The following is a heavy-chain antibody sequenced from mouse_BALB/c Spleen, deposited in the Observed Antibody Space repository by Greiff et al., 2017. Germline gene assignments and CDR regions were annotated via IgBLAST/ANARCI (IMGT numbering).Heavy chain of an antibody. CDR1: GYSITSDYA. CDR3: ALYDGYSSYAMDY. V-gene: IGHV3-2*02. D-gene: IGHD2-3*01. CDR2: ISYSGST. J-gene: IGHJ4*01. Sequence: EVKVEESGPGLVKPSQSLSLTCTVTGYSITSDYAWNWIRQFPGNKLEWMGYISYSGSTSYNPSLKSRISITRDTSKNQFFLQLNSVTTEDTATYYCALYDGYSSYAMDYWGQGTSVTVSS.